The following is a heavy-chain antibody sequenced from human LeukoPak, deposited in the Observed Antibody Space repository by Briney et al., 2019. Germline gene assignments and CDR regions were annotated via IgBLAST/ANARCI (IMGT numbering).Heavy chain of an antibody. CDR1: GGSISSSSYY. J-gene: IGHJ5*02. D-gene: IGHD3-10*01. Sequence: PSETLSLTCTVSGGSISSSSYYWGWIRQPPGKGLEWIGSIYYSGSTYYNPSLKSRVTISVDTSKNQFSLKLSSVTAADTAVYYCASHPGPYYGSPLGWFDPWGQGTLVTVSS. CDR3: ASHPGPYYGSPLGWFDP. V-gene: IGHV4-39*07. CDR2: IYYSGST.